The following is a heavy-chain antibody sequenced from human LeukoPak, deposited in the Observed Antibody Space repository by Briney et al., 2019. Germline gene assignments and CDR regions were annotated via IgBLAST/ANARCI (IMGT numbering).Heavy chain of an antibody. CDR1: GGSISGYY. CDR3: ARVRSVVVTAYDAFDI. CDR2: IYYSGST. D-gene: IGHD2-21*02. J-gene: IGHJ3*02. V-gene: IGHV4-59*01. Sequence: PETLSLTCTVSGGSISGYYWSWIRQPPGKGLEWIGYIYYSGSTNYNPSLKSRVTMLVDTSKNQFSLNLSSVTAADTAVYYCARVRSVVVTAYDAFDIWGQGTMVTVSS.